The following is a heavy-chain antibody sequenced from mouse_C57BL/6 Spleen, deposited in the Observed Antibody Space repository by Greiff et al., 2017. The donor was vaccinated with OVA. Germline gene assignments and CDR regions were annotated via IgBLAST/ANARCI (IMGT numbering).Heavy chain of an antibody. CDR1: GYAFSRYW. CDR2: IYPGDGDT. CDR3: SRLCGSLYYFDY. J-gene: IGHJ2*01. V-gene: IGHV1-80*01. D-gene: IGHD1-1*01. Sequence: VQLQQSGAELVKPGASVKISCKASGYAFSRYWMNWVKQRPGTGLEWIGQIYPGDGDTNYNGKFKGKATLTADKSSSTAYLQLISLTSEDSAVYFCSRLCGSLYYFDYWGQGTTLTVSS.